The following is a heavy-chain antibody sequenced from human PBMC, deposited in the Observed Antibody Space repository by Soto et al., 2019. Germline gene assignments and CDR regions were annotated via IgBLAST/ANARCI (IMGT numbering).Heavy chain of an antibody. J-gene: IGHJ5*02. CDR1: GGSISSGGYS. D-gene: IGHD3-3*01. Sequence: PSETLFLTCAVSGGSISSGGYSWSWIRQPPGKGLEWIGHIYHSGSTYYNPSLKSRVTISVDRSKNQFSLKLSSVTAADTAVYYCARFSYYDFWSGYYGRGGWFDPWGQGTLVTVSS. CDR3: ARFSYYDFWSGYYGRGGWFDP. V-gene: IGHV4-30-2*01. CDR2: IYHSGST.